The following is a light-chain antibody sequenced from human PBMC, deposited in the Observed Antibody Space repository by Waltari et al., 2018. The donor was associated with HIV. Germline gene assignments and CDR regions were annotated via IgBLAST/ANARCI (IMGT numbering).Light chain of an antibody. CDR2: DVD. J-gene: IGLJ2*01. CDR3: ALFTDDSTLL. V-gene: IGLV2-14*03. Sequence: SAVTQPASVSGLPGQSITISCTGDDTDFDVYNFVSCYHQHPGKLPRLILYDVDSRASGIPARFSGSRSGHTASLNISGLRAEDEADYYCALFTDDSTLLFGGGTKVTVL. CDR1: DTDFDVYNF.